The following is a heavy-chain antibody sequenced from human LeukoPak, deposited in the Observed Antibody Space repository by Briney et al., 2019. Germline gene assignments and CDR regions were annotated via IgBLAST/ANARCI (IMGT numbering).Heavy chain of an antibody. V-gene: IGHV4-59*08. J-gene: IGHJ4*02. Sequence: SETLPLTCTVSGGSISSHHWSWIRQPPGKGLEWIGYIYYSGSTNYKPPLKSRVTISVDTSKNQFSLKLTSVTAADTAVYYCARHLDIAASGTFDYWGQGTLVTVSS. CDR2: IYYSGST. CDR3: ARHLDIAASGTFDY. D-gene: IGHD6-13*01. CDR1: GGSISSHH.